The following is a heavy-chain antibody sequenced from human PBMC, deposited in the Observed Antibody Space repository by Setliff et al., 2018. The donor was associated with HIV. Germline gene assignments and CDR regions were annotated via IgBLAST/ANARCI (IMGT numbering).Heavy chain of an antibody. CDR3: ARDSRDIVVVIAPEPEPYYYYGMDV. Sequence: SVKVSCKASGDTFNSHAISWVRQAPGQGLEWMGGIIPIFGTPNYAQKFKGRLTITADESTSTVYMELSSLRSEDTAVYCCARDSRDIVVVIAPEPEPYYYYGMDVWGEGTTVTVSS. CDR2: IIPIFGTP. D-gene: IGHD2-15*01. CDR1: GDTFNSHA. V-gene: IGHV1-69*13. J-gene: IGHJ6*04.